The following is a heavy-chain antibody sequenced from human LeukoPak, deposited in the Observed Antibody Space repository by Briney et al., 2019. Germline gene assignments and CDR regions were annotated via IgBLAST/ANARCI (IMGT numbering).Heavy chain of an antibody. CDR3: AKVRPTYCSGGSCYAYYFDY. CDR1: GFTFSSYA. CDR2: ISGSGDST. V-gene: IGHV3-23*01. J-gene: IGHJ4*02. Sequence: GGSLRLSCAASGFTFSSYAMSWVRQAPGKGLEWVSAISGSGDSTYYADSVKGRFTISRDNSKNTLYLQMNSLRAEDTAVYYCAKVRPTYCSGGSCYAYYFDYWGQGTLVTVSS. D-gene: IGHD2-15*01.